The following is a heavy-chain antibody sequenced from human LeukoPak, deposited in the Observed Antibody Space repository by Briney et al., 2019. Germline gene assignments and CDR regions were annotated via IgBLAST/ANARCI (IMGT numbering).Heavy chain of an antibody. CDR1: GGSISSYY. D-gene: IGHD6-13*01. V-gene: IGHV4-59*08. J-gene: IGHJ4*02. Sequence: SETLSLTCTVSGGSISSYYWSWIRQPPGKGLEWIGYIYYSGSTNYSPSLKSRVTISVDTSKNQFSLKLSSVTAAVTAVYYCARVSKTRWSHPTNFDYWGQGTLVTVSS. CDR2: IYYSGST. CDR3: ARVSKTRWSHPTNFDY.